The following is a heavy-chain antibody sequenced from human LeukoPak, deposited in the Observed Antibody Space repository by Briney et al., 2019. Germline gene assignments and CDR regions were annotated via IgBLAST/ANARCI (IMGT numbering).Heavy chain of an antibody. D-gene: IGHD4-17*01. Sequence: GGSLRLSCAASGFTFDDYGMSWVRQAPGKGLEWVSSISSSSSYIYYADSVKGRFTISRDNAKNSLYLQMNSLRAEDTAVYYCARADTTVTTSAIDYWGQGTLVTVSS. CDR2: ISSSSSYI. CDR3: ARADTTVTTSAIDY. V-gene: IGHV3-21*01. CDR1: GFTFDDYG. J-gene: IGHJ4*02.